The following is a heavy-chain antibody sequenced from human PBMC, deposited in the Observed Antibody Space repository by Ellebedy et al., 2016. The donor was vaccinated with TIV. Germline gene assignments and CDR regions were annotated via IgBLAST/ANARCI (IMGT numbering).Heavy chain of an antibody. D-gene: IGHD2-21*02. CDR1: GFTFGRYW. V-gene: IGHV3-74*01. Sequence: HTGGSLRLSXVASGFTFGRYWMHWVRQAPGNKLVWVSRIKSDGSGTTYADSVKGRFTTSRDNARNTLYLQMTSLRAEDTAVYYCARAPTAIFAHFYYYYYYMDVWGKGTTVTVSS. CDR2: IKSDGSGT. CDR3: ARAPTAIFAHFYYYYYYMDV. J-gene: IGHJ6*03.